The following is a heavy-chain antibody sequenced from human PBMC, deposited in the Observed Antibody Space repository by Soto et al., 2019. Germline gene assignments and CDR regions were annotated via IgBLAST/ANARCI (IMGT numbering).Heavy chain of an antibody. D-gene: IGHD2-15*01. CDR3: ARWWGGSRQAFDP. V-gene: IGHV4-59*06. CDR2: IYYSGST. Sequence: SETLSLTCTVSVGSISRYYWSWIRQPPGKGLEWIGYIYYSGSTYYNPSLKSRVTISVDTSKNQFSLKLSSVSAADTAVYYCARWWGGSRQAFDPWGQGTVVTVSS. CDR1: VGSISRYY. J-gene: IGHJ5*02.